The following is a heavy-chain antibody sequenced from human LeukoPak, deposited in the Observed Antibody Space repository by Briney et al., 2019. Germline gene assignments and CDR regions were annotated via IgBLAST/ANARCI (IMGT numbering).Heavy chain of an antibody. Sequence: PGGSLRLSCAASGFTFSTYVMNWVRQAPGKGLEWVSAIGASDGTTFYADSVRGRFAISRDDSKNTLFLDMHSLRAEDTALYYCTKRVDGSGTYYIDYWGQGTLVTVSS. CDR2: IGASDGTT. J-gene: IGHJ4*02. V-gene: IGHV3-23*01. D-gene: IGHD3-10*01. CDR1: GFTFSTYV. CDR3: TKRVDGSGTYYIDY.